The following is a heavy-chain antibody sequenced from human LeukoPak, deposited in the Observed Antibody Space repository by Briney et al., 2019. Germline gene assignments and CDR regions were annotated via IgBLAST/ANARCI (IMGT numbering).Heavy chain of an antibody. CDR2: INPYSGDT. CDR1: GYTFTDNY. J-gene: IGHJ5*02. V-gene: IGHV1-2*02. D-gene: IGHD4-17*01. CDR3: ARGDSSDYLAVSS. Sequence: ASVKVSCKASGYTFTDNYIHWVRQAPGQGLEWMGWINPYSGDTNYALKFQGRVTMTRDTSISTAYMELSRLRSGDTAFYYCARGDSSDYLAVSSWGQGTLVTVSS.